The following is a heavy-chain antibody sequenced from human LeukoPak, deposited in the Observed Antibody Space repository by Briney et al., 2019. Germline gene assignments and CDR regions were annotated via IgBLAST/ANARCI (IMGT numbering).Heavy chain of an antibody. V-gene: IGHV3-66*04. CDR2: IFTGSSA. J-gene: IGHJ4*02. D-gene: IGHD6-19*01. Sequence: SGGSLTLSCSVSGFTVSSTYMSWVRPAPGKGLEGVSVIFTGSSADYAESVKGRFTISRDNSRNTLHLQMNSLRAEDTAVYYCAKQQARPYSSGWEPLEYWGQGTRVTVSS. CDR1: GFTVSSTY. CDR3: AKQQARPYSSGWEPLEY.